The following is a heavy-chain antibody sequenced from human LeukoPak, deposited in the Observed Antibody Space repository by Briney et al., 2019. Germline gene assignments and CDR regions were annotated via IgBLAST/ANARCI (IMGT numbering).Heavy chain of an antibody. V-gene: IGHV3-21*04. D-gene: IGHD3-3*01. CDR1: GFTFSSYS. Sequence: GGSLRLSCAASGFTFSSYSMNWVRQAPGKGLEWVSSISSSSSYIYYADSVKGRFTISRDNSRNTLYLQMNSLRAEDTAVYYCAKGSRDITIFGVVDWFDPWGQGTLVTVSS. CDR2: ISSSSSYI. CDR3: AKGSRDITIFGVVDWFDP. J-gene: IGHJ5*02.